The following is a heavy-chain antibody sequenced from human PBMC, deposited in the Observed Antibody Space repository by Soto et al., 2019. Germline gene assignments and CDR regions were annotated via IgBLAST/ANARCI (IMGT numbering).Heavy chain of an antibody. CDR1: GGSISSSNW. Sequence: SETLSLTCAVSGGSISSSNWWSWVRQPPGKGLEWIGEIYHSGSTNYNPSLKSRVTISVDKSKNQFSLKLSSVTAADTAVYYCARDISVYAGSSFDSSWGQGTLVTVSS. V-gene: IGHV4-4*02. D-gene: IGHD2-2*01. J-gene: IGHJ5*02. CDR2: IYHSGST. CDR3: ARDISVYAGSSFDSS.